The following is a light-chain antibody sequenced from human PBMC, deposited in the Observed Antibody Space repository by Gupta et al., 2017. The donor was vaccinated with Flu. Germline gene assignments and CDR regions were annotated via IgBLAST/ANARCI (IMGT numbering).Light chain of an antibody. J-gene: IGKJ2*01. CDR1: ESVDSNH. CDR3: HHYGTSPYT. Sequence: VGVTLSCRAAESVDSNHLAWYQQKPGQAPSLLICGTSNRAPGVPERFSGGGSGTDFTLTINSLEPEDSAMCYCHHYGTSPYTFGRGTKLEI. CDR2: GTS. V-gene: IGKV3-20*01.